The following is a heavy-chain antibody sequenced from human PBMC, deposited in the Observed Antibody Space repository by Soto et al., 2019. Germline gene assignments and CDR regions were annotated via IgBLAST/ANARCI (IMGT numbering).Heavy chain of an antibody. V-gene: IGHV3-74*01. CDR2: LSTDVTSV. CDR3: AGETYYDSTTGGGMDV. Sequence: GGSLRLSCTASGFTFFRCWMHWVHQTPGKGLVWVSRLSTDVTSVYSVDFVKGRSTIFRDNSKNTLYLQMNNLRAEDTAVYYCAGETYYDSTTGGGMDVWGQGTTVTVSS. J-gene: IGHJ6*02. CDR1: GFTFFRCW. D-gene: IGHD3-3*01.